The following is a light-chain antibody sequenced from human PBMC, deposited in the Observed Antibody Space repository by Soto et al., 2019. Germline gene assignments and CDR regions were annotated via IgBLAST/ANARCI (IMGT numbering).Light chain of an antibody. CDR1: QGISSY. CDR3: QQYYSYPRT. J-gene: IGKJ2*01. CDR2: AAS. V-gene: IGKV1-8*01. Sequence: AIRMTQSPSSFSASTGDRVTITCRASQGISSYLAWYQQKPGKAPKLLIYAASTLQSGVPSRFSGSGSGTDFTLTLSCLQSEDFAIYYCQQYYSYPRTLGQGTKLEIK.